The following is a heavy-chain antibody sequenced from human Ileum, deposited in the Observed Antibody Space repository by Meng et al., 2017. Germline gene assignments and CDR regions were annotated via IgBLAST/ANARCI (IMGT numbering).Heavy chain of an antibody. CDR2: INRDGTRA. J-gene: IGHJ4*02. CDR3: ARGGVTYYYDSGGYT. D-gene: IGHD3-22*01. CDR1: GFTFSKYW. V-gene: IGHV3-74*01. Sequence: GESLKISCEASGFTFSKYWMHWVRQGPGKGLVWVSRINRDGTRASYADSVEGRFTISRDNGKNMVFLQMSDLRAEDTAVYFCARGGVTYYYDSGGYTWGQGTLVTVPQ.